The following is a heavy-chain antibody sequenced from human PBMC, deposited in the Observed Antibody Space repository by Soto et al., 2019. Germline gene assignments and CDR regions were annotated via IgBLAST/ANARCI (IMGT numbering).Heavy chain of an antibody. CDR2: IYHSGST. Sequence: SETLSLTCAVSGGSVSSGGYSWSWIRQPPGKGLEWIGYIYHSGSTYYNPSLKSRVTISVDRSKNQFSLKLSSVTAADTAVYYCARASTTVTTLDYWGQGTLVTVSS. CDR1: GGSVSSGGYS. CDR3: ARASTTVTTLDY. D-gene: IGHD4-17*01. J-gene: IGHJ4*02. V-gene: IGHV4-30-2*01.